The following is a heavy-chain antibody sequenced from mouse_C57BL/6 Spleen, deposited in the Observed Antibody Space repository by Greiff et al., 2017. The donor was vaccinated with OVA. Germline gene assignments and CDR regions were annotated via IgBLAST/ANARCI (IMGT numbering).Heavy chain of an antibody. J-gene: IGHJ4*01. V-gene: IGHV5-9*01. CDR2: ISGGGGNT. CDR1: GFTFSSYT. CDR3: ARRAYDGYYGYAMDY. Sequence: EVHLVESGGGLVKPGGSLKLSCAASGFTFSSYTMSWVRQTPEKRLEWVATISGGGGNTYYPDSVKGRFTISRDNAKNTLYLQMSSLRSEDTALYYCARRAYDGYYGYAMDYWGQGTSVTVSS. D-gene: IGHD2-3*01.